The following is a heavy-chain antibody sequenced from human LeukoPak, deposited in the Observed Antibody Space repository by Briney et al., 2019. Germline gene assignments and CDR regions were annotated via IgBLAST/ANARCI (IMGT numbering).Heavy chain of an antibody. J-gene: IGHJ4*02. D-gene: IGHD3-22*01. CDR2: ISWNSGSI. CDR1: GFTFDDYA. CDR3: AKANYYDSTDYFDY. Sequence: GRSLRLSCAASGFTFDDYAMHWVRQAPGKGLEWVSGISWNSGSIGYADSAKGRFTISRDNAKNSLYLQMNSLRAEDTALYYCAKANYYDSTDYFDYWGQGTLVTVSS. V-gene: IGHV3-9*01.